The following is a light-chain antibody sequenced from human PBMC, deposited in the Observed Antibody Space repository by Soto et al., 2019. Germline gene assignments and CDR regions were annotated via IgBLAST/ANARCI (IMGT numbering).Light chain of an antibody. CDR2: AAS. Sequence: AIQVTQSPSSLSSFLGDIVSITCRASQGIGNDLGWYQQKPGKAPKLLIYAASSLQSGVPSRFSGSGSGTDFTLTISSLQPEDFATYYCLQDYSYPQTFGQGTKVDIK. V-gene: IGKV1-6*01. CDR1: QGIGND. J-gene: IGKJ1*01. CDR3: LQDYSYPQT.